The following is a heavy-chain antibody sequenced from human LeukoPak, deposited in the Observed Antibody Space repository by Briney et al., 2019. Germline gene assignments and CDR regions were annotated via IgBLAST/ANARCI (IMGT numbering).Heavy chain of an antibody. J-gene: IGHJ3*02. D-gene: IGHD3-3*01. CDR3: ARAQYYDFWSGYYTGGAFDI. V-gene: IGHV4-30-4*08. Sequence: PSQTLSLTCTVSGGSISSGAYCWSWIRQPPGMGLEWIVYTYYSGSTYYNPSLNSRVTISVDTSKNQFSLMLSSVTAADTAVYYCARAQYYDFWSGYYTGGAFDIWGQGTMVTVSS. CDR2: TYYSGST. CDR1: GGSISSGAYC.